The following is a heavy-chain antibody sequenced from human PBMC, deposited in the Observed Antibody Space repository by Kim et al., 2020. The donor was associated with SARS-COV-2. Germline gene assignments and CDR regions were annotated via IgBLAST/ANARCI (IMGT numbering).Heavy chain of an antibody. Sequence: GGSLRLSCAASGFTFSSYEMNWVRQAPGKGLEWVSYISSRGMTKYYADSVKGRFTISRDNAKNSVYLQMNSLRAEDTAVYYCARTGSGRRNYFDYWGQGILVTVSS. V-gene: IGHV3-48*03. CDR3: ARTGSGRRNYFDY. J-gene: IGHJ4*02. CDR1: GFTFSSYE. CDR2: ISSRGMTK. D-gene: IGHD2-15*01.